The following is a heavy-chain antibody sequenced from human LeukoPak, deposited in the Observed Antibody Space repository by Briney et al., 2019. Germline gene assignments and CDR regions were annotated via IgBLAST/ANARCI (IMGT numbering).Heavy chain of an antibody. D-gene: IGHD6-13*01. CDR2: ISGDGGST. Sequence: PGGSLRLSCAASGFSFDDYGMHWVRQAPGKGLEWVSLISGDGGSTFYADSVKGRFTISRDNSENSLYMQMNSLRSEDTALYYCAKDSSSGYVHWGQGTLVTVSS. CDR3: AKDSSSGYVH. V-gene: IGHV3-43*02. CDR1: GFSFDDYG. J-gene: IGHJ5*02.